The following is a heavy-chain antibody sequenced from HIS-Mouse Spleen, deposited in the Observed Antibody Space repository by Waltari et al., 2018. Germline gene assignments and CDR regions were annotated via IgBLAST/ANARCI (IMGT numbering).Heavy chain of an antibody. Sequence: QVQLQQWGAGLLKPSETLSLTCAVYGGSFSGYYWSWIRQPPGKGLEWIGEINHSGSTNYNPSLKSRVTISVDTSKNQFSLKLSSVTAADTAVYYYARDHGSSWYGDYYYGMDVWGQGTTVTVSS. D-gene: IGHD6-13*01. J-gene: IGHJ6*02. CDR2: INHSGST. CDR3: ARDHGSSWYGDYYYGMDV. V-gene: IGHV4-34*01. CDR1: GGSFSGYY.